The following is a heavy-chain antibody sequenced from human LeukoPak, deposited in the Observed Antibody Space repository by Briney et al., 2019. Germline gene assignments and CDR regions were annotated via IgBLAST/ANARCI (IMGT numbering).Heavy chain of an antibody. J-gene: IGHJ4*02. CDR2: IYHSGST. CDR3: ARQNRYDIYYFDY. V-gene: IGHV4-38-2*01. D-gene: IGHD3/OR15-3a*01. Sequence: SETLSLTCAVSGYSISSGYYWGWIRQPPGKGLDWIGSIYHSGSTYYNPSLKSRVTISVDTSKNQFSLKLSSVTAADTAVYYCARQNRYDIYYFDYWGQGTLVTVSS. CDR1: GYSISSGYY.